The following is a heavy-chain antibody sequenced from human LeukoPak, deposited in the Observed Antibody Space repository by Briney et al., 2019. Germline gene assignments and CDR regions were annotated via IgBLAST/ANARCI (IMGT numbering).Heavy chain of an antibody. D-gene: IGHD2-2*01. CDR1: GYTFSNYY. CDR2: MNPSGGST. CDR3: ARVKDIVVVPAATFDI. J-gene: IGHJ3*02. V-gene: IGHV1-46*01. Sequence: GASVKLSCTASGYTFSNYYVHWVRQAPGQGLEWIGIMNPSGGSTNYTQKFQGRVTMTRDTSTSTVYMELSSLRSEDTAVYYCARVKDIVVVPAATFDIWGQGTMVTVSS.